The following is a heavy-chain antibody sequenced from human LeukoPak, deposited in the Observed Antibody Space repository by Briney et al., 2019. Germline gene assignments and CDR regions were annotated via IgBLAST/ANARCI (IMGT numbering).Heavy chain of an antibody. CDR2: IYTDGSGDTT. V-gene: IGHV3-53*01. D-gene: IGHD2/OR15-2a*01. CDR3: ARWFCNSINCYYDF. CDR1: GITVSSNY. J-gene: IGHJ4*02. Sequence: PGGSLRLSCAASGITVSSNYMTWVRQAPGKGLEWVSLIYTDGSGDTTIYADSVKGRFTISRDTSENTLFLQMDSLRAEDTAVYYCARWFCNSINCYYDFWGRGTLVTVSS.